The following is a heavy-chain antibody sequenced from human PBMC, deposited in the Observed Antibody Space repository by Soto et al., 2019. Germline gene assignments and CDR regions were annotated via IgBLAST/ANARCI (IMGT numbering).Heavy chain of an antibody. D-gene: IGHD3-22*01. CDR2: VYYGGST. CDR1: GSPISTSSYY. CDR3: AGGDYYHSSGYYFYYYTMDV. Sequence: SDTLSLTYTVSGSPISTSSYYRGWIRHPPGKGLEWIGNVYYGGSTYYNPSLKSRVTISVETSKSQFSLKLSSVTAADTAVYYCAGGDYYHSSGYYFYYYTMDVWGQGTTVT. J-gene: IGHJ6*02. V-gene: IGHV4-39*01.